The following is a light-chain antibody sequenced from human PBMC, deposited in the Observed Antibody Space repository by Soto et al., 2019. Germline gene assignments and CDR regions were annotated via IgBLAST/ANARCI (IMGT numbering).Light chain of an antibody. CDR2: KAS. CDR1: KSISSW. J-gene: IGKJ1*01. V-gene: IGKV1-5*03. Sequence: DIQMTQSPSPLSASVGDRVTITCRASKSISSWLAWYQQKPGKAPKLLIYKASSLESGVPSRFSGSGSGTEFTLTISSLQPDDFATYYCQQYNSYPWTFGQGTKV. CDR3: QQYNSYPWT.